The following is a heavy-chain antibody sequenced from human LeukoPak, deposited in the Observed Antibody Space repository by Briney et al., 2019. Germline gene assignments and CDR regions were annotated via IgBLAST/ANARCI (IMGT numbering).Heavy chain of an antibody. J-gene: IGHJ4*02. Sequence: GASVKVSCKASGYTFTSYGISWVRQAPGQGLEWMGWISAYNGNTNYAQKLQGRVTMTTDTSTSTAYMELRSLRSDDTAVYYCARDWRPWGPLGGYYFDYWGQGTLVTVSS. CDR1: GYTFTSYG. CDR3: ARDWRPWGPLGGYYFDY. V-gene: IGHV1-18*01. D-gene: IGHD7-27*01. CDR2: ISAYNGNT.